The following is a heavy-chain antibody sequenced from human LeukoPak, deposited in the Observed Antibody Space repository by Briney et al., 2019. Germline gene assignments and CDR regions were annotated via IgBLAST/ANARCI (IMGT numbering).Heavy chain of an antibody. Sequence: GGSLRLSCAVSGFTLSSYWMSWVRQAPGKGLEWEANIRQDGSEKYYVDSVKGRFTFSRDNAKNSLFLQMNSLRAEDTAVYYCARLSCGRTSCNYFDYWGQGTLVTVSS. J-gene: IGHJ4*02. CDR1: GFTLSSYW. CDR2: IRQDGSEK. CDR3: ARLSCGRTSCNYFDY. V-gene: IGHV3-7*03. D-gene: IGHD2-2*01.